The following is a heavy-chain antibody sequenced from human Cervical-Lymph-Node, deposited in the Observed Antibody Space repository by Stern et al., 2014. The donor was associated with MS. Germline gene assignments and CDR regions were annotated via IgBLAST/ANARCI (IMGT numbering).Heavy chain of an antibody. CDR3: ARSSTVTPNAFDI. CDR2: IYHSGST. D-gene: IGHD4-17*01. J-gene: IGHJ3*02. CDR1: GGSISSGGYS. V-gene: IGHV4-30-2*01. Sequence: VQLEESGSGLVKPSQTLSLTCAVSGGSISSGGYSWSWIRQPPGKGLEWIGYIYHSGSTYYNPSLKSRVTISVDRSKNQFSLKLSSVTAADTAVYYCARSSTVTPNAFDIWGQGTMVTVSS.